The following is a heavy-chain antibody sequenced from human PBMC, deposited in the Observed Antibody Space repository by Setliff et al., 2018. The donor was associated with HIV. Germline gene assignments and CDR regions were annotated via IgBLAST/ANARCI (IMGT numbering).Heavy chain of an antibody. CDR3: ARVHGAGAYFFDY. CDR2: IYYSGST. Sequence: SETLSLTCIVSGGSIRSYYWSWIRQPPGKGLEWIGYIYYSGSTNYNASLKSRVAISVDTSKNEFSLKLSSVTAADTAVYYCARVHGAGAYFFDYWGQGAPVTVSS. CDR1: GGSIRSYY. J-gene: IGHJ4*02. V-gene: IGHV4-59*12. D-gene: IGHD1-26*01.